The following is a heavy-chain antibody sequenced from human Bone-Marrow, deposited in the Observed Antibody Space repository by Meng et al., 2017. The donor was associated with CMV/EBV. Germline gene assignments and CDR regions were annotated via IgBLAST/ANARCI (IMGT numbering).Heavy chain of an antibody. CDR2: ISNTGGSI. J-gene: IGHJ5*01. D-gene: IGHD3-3*01. CDR1: GLTFSDDY. CDR3: ARDLGYGFWDS. V-gene: IGHV3-11*01. Sequence: SCAASGLTFSDDYMTWVRQAPGKGLEWIAFISNTGGSIYYVASAEGRFTISRDNTRNSLYLQMNRLRAEDTAMYYCARDLGYGFWDSWGQGTLVTVSS.